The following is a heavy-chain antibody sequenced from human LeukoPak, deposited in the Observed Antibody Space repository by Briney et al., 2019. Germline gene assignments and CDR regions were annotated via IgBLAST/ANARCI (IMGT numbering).Heavy chain of an antibody. Sequence: GGSLRLSCAPSGFTFSSYGMSWVRQAPGKGLQWVSYISSGGDIMHYADSVKGRFTSSRDNAKNSGYLEMNSLGAEDTAVYYCATNLIGAGEYFQQWGQGTLVTVSS. J-gene: IGHJ1*01. CDR2: ISSGGDIM. CDR3: ATNLIGAGEYFQQ. CDR1: GFTFSSYG. V-gene: IGHV3-48*04. D-gene: IGHD2/OR15-2a*01.